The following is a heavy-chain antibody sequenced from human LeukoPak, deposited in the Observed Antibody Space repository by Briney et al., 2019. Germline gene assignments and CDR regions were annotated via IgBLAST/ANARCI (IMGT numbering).Heavy chain of an antibody. V-gene: IGHV4-39*07. CDR2: MYYSGST. CDR1: GGSISSSSYY. D-gene: IGHD3-10*01. CDR3: ARVTGYYYGSGSYSADY. J-gene: IGHJ4*02. Sequence: SETLSLTCTVSGGSISSSSYYWGWIRQPPGKGLEWIGSMYYSGSTYYNPSLKSRVTISVDASKNQFSLNMSSVTAADTAVYYCARVTGYYYGSGSYSADYWGQGTLVTVSS.